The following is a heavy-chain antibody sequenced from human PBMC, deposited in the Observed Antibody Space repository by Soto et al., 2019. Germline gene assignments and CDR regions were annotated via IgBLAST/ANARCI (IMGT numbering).Heavy chain of an antibody. J-gene: IGHJ4*02. CDR3: ASGSSVSTVDY. CDR2: ISSGSEYI. CDR1: GFTFTTYT. D-gene: IGHD4-17*01. Sequence: EVQMVESGGGLVNPGGSLRLSCAASGFTFTTYTMIWVRQAPGKGLEYVSSISSGSEYIRYADSVRGRFTISRDNAKSSLVLQMSSLRAEDTAVYYCASGSSVSTVDYWGQGTLVTVSS. V-gene: IGHV3-21*01.